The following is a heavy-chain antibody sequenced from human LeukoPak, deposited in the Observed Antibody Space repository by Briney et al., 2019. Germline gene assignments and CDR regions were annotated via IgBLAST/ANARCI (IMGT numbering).Heavy chain of an antibody. CDR2: IYYSGST. CDR1: GGSISSSSYY. Sequence: PSETLSLTCTVSGGSISSSSYYWGWIRQPPGKGLEWIGSIYYSGSTYYNPSLKSRVTISVDTSKNQFSLKLSSVTAADTAVYYCARGRKWTLKNFDYWGQGTLVTVSS. CDR3: ARGRKWTLKNFDY. V-gene: IGHV4-39*01. J-gene: IGHJ4*02. D-gene: IGHD2-8*01.